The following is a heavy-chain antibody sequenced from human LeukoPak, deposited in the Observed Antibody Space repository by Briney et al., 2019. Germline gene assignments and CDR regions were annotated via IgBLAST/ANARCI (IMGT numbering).Heavy chain of an antibody. V-gene: IGHV1-2*04. CDR2: INPNSGGT. CDR1: GYTFTGYY. CDR3: ARETELYGMDV. J-gene: IGHJ6*02. Sequence: ASVKVSCKASGYTFTGYYMHWVRQAPGQGLEWMGWINPNSGGTNYAQKFQGWVTMTRDTSISTAYMELRSLRSDDTAVYYCARETELYGMDVWGQGTTVTVSS. D-gene: IGHD1-26*01.